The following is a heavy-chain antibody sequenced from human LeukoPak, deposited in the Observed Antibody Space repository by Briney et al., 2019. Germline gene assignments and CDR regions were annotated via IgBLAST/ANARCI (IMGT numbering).Heavy chain of an antibody. D-gene: IGHD3-16*01. CDR1: GGSFSGYY. CDR2: INHSGST. Sequence: PSETLSLTCAVDGGSFSGYYSSWIRHPPGKGLEWIGEINHSGSTNYNPSLKSRVTISVDTSKNQFSLQLNSVTPEDTAVYYCASSSLRGSDAFDIWGQGTMVTVSS. J-gene: IGHJ3*02. CDR3: ASSSLRGSDAFDI. V-gene: IGHV4-34*01.